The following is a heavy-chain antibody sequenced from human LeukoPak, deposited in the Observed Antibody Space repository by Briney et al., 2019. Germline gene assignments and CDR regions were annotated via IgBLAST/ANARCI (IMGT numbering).Heavy chain of an antibody. CDR2: VHLSGRT. CDR1: GGSISSTNW. CDR3: AREGGPYRPLDY. V-gene: IGHV4-4*02. Sequence: SGTLSLTCGVSGGSISSTNWWTWVRQPPGEGLEWIGEVHLSGRTNYNPSLESRVTMSVDMSENHISLKLTSVTAADTAVYYCAREGGPYRPLDYSGQGALVTVSS. J-gene: IGHJ4*02.